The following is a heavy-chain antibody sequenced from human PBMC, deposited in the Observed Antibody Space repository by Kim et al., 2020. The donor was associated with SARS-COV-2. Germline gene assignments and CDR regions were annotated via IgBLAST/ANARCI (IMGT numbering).Heavy chain of an antibody. Sequence: IYAQKFQGRVTMTEDTSTDTAYMGLSSLRSEDTGVYYCETYNPVGAFDIWGQGTMVTVSS. V-gene: IGHV1-24*01. D-gene: IGHD1-20*01. J-gene: IGHJ3*02. CDR3: ETYNPVGAFDI.